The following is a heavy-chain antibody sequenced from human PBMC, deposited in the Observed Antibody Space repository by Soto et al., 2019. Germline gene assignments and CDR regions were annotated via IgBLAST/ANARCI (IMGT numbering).Heavy chain of an antibody. CDR2: INAGNGNT. D-gene: IGHD3-10*01. J-gene: IGHJ6*02. CDR1: GYTFTSYA. V-gene: IGHV1-3*01. CDR3: ARLGMGSGSHYGMDV. Sequence: QVQLVQSGAEVKKPGASVKVSCKASGYTFTSYAMHWVRQAPGQRLEWMGWINAGNGNTKYSQKFQGRVTITRDTSASTPYIELSSLRSDDTAVYYCARLGMGSGSHYGMDVWGQGTTVTVSS.